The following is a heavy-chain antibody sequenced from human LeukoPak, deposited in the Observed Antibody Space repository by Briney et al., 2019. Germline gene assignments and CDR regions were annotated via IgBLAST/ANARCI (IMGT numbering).Heavy chain of an antibody. V-gene: IGHV3-53*04. CDR3: ARFLGRITISGVVPYGMDV. J-gene: IGHJ6*02. CDR1: GFTVSSNY. Sequence: PGGSLRLSCAVSGFTVSSNYMTWVRQAPGKGLEWVSLIYSAGGTYYTDSVKGRFTISRHSSKNTLYLQMNSLRGEDTAVYYCARFLGRITISGVVPYGMDVWGQGTTVTVSS. CDR2: IYSAGGT. D-gene: IGHD3-3*01.